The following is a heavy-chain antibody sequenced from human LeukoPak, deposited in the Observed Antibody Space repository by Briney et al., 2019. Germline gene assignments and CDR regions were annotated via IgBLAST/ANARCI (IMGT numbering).Heavy chain of an antibody. V-gene: IGHV1-46*01. Sequence: ALVKVSCKASGYTFTSYYMHWVRQAPGQGLEWMGIINPSGGSTSYAQKFQGRVTMTRDTSTSTVYMELSSLRSEDTAVYYCARDFGTFHGMDVWGQGTTVTVSS. CDR3: ARDFGTFHGMDV. CDR1: GYTFTSYY. CDR2: INPSGGST. D-gene: IGHD3-16*01. J-gene: IGHJ6*02.